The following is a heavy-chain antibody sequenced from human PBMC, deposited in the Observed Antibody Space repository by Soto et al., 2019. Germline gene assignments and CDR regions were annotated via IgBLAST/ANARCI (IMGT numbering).Heavy chain of an antibody. CDR2: IYYSGST. CDR1: GGSISSGGYF. CDR3: AREGTWYSSSFN. D-gene: IGHD6-6*01. J-gene: IGHJ4*02. Sequence: SETLSLTCTVSGGSISSGGYFLSWVRQHPGKGLEWIGYIYYSGSTYYNPSLKSRVTISVDTSKNQFSLKLSSVTAADTAVYYCAREGTWYSSSFNWGQGTLVTVSS. V-gene: IGHV4-31*03.